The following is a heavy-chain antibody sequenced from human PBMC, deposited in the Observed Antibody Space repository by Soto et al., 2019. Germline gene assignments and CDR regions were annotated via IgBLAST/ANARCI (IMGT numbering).Heavy chain of an antibody. CDR3: VTGRNPAPTAMPQFAS. V-gene: IGHV3-30*03. J-gene: IGHJ4*02. D-gene: IGHD2-2*01. CDR2: IEYDGGKK. Sequence: GGSLRLSCAASGFTFSSYGMHWVRQAPGKGLEWVAGIEYDGGKKYYADPVKGRFTISRDNSKNTLYLQMDSLRPEDTAVHYCVTGRNPAPTAMPQFASWGQGTLVTVSS. CDR1: GFTFSSYG.